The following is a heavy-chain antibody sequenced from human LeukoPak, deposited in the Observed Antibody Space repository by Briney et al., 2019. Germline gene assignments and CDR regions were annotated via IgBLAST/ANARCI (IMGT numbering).Heavy chain of an antibody. CDR3: ARHRAIGVRGVPWVGPNWFDP. CDR1: GYIFTSYW. V-gene: IGHV5-51*01. CDR2: IYPRDSDT. J-gene: IGHJ5*02. Sequence: GESLKISCKGSGYIFTSYWIVWVRQMPGKGLEWMGIIYPRDSDTRYSPSFQDQVTISADKSISTAYLQWSSLKASDTAMYYCARHRAIGVRGVPWVGPNWFDPWGQGTLVTVSS. D-gene: IGHD3-10*01.